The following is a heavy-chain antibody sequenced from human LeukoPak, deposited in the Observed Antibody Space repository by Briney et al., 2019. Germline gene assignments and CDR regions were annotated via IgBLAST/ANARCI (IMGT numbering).Heavy chain of an antibody. D-gene: IGHD2-2*02. V-gene: IGHV3-11*04. CDR3: ARGGIVVIPAAIAWFDP. CDR1: GFTFSDYY. Sequence: GGSLRPSCAASGFTFSDYYMSWIRQAPGKGLERVSYISSSTSTIYYADSVKGRFTISRDNAKNSLYLQMNSLRAEDTAVYYCARGGIVVIPAAIAWFDPWGQGTLVTVSS. J-gene: IGHJ5*02. CDR2: ISSSTSTI.